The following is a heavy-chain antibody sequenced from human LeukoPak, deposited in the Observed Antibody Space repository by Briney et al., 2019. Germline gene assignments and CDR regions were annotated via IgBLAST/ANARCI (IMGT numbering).Heavy chain of an antibody. Sequence: GGSLRLSCAASGFIFSDYYMNWIRQAPGKGLEWVSHINGGGTTKYYADSVRGRFTLSRDNSKNTLYLQMNSLRAEDTAVYYCAKDLNYGNYYYYYYGMDVWGQGTTVTVSS. CDR3: AKDLNYGNYYYYYYGMDV. V-gene: IGHV3-11*01. CDR1: GFIFSDYY. CDR2: INGGGTTK. D-gene: IGHD1-7*01. J-gene: IGHJ6*02.